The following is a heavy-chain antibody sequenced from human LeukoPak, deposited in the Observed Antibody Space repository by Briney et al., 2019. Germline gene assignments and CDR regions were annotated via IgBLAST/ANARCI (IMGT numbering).Heavy chain of an antibody. CDR3: SKDRYYYDSSGLAY. J-gene: IGHJ4*02. CDR2: ISWNSGSR. CDR1: RLTLDDYA. D-gene: IGHD3-22*01. Sequence: GRSLRLSCAASRLTLDDYATHWARHAPRKGLEWGSGISWNSGSRGYADSVKGRVTISRDNAKNSLYLQMNSLRAEDTALYYCSKDRYYYDSSGLAYWGQGTLATVSS. V-gene: IGHV3-9*01.